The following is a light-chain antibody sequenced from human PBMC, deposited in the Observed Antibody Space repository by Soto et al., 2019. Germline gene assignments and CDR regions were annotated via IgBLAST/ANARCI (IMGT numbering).Light chain of an antibody. CDR2: GAS. CDR1: QSVSSN. Sequence: EIVMTQSPATLSVSPGERATLSCRASQSVSSNLAWYQQKPGQAPRLLIYGASTMATGIPASFSGSGSGTAFTLTISSLQSEDFAVYYCQQYNNWPPLTFGGGTKVEIK. V-gene: IGKV3-15*01. J-gene: IGKJ4*01. CDR3: QQYNNWPPLT.